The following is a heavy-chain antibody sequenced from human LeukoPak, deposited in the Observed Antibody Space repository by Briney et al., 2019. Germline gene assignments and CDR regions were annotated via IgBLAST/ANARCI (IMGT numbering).Heavy chain of an antibody. D-gene: IGHD1-26*01. J-gene: IGHJ4*02. CDR1: GFTFSSYA. CDR2: ISYDGSNK. V-gene: IGHV3-30-3*01. Sequence: GRSLRLSCAASGFTFSSYAMHWVRQAPGKGLEWVAVISYDGSNKYYADSVKGRFPISRDNSKNTLYLQMNSLRAEDTAVYYCARDRVSSGSYFGPDYWGQGTLVTVSS. CDR3: ARDRVSSGSYFGPDY.